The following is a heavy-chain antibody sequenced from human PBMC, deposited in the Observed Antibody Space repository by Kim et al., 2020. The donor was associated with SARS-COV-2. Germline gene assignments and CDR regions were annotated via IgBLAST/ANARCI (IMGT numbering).Heavy chain of an antibody. D-gene: IGHD6-6*01. J-gene: IGHJ6*03. Sequence: ASVKVSCKASGYTFTSYDINWVRQATGQGLEWMGWMNPNSGNTGYAQKFQGRGTMTRNTSISTAYMELSSLRSEDTAVYYCAGVRSARRLLDYYYMDVWGKGTTVTVSS. CDR2: MNPNSGNT. V-gene: IGHV1-8*01. CDR1: GYTFTSYD. CDR3: AGVRSARRLLDYYYMDV.